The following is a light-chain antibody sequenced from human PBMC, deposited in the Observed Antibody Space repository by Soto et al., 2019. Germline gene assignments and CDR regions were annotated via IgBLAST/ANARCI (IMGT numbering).Light chain of an antibody. CDR3: QHRYNTPYT. CDR1: QSVSKF. V-gene: IGKV1-39*01. CDR2: GTS. J-gene: IGKJ2*01. Sequence: DIQMTQSPSSLSASVGDRITITCRASQSVSKFVNWYQQKPGKAPKLLIYGTSSLQSGVPSKFSGSGSGTYFTLTISSLQPEDFATYYCQHRYNTPYTFGQGTKVDIK.